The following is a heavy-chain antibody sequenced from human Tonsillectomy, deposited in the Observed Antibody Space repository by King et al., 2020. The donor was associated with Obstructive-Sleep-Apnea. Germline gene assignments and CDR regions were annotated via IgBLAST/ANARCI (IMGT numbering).Heavy chain of an antibody. V-gene: IGHV3-23*05. CDR1: GFSFSYYG. CDR3: AKMGLIVSAY. Sequence: EVQLVESGGGLAQPGGSLRLSCVASGFSFSYYGMTWVRQAPGKGLEWVSTIRSNVTYCADSVQGRFTLSRDNSKNTLYLQMNSLRADDTATYYCAKMGLIVSAYWGRGTLVAVSS. CDR2: IRSNVT. D-gene: IGHD3-22*01. J-gene: IGHJ4*02.